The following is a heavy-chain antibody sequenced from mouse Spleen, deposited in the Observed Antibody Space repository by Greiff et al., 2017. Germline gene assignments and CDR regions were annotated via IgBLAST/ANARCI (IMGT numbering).Heavy chain of an antibody. Sequence: QVQLQQSGAELVKPGASVKISCKASGYAFSSYWMNWLKQRPGKGLEWIGQIYPGDGDTNYNGKFKGKATLTADRSSSTAYMHLSSLTSEDSAVYFCARHYGNPFAYWGQGTLVTVSA. J-gene: IGHJ3*01. CDR3: ARHYGNPFAY. D-gene: IGHD2-1*01. CDR1: GYAFSSYW. V-gene: IGHV1-80*01. CDR2: IYPGDGDT.